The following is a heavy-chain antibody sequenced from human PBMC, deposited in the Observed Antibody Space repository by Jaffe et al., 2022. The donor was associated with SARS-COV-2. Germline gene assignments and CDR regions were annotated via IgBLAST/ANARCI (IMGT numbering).Heavy chain of an antibody. V-gene: IGHV1-2*06. Sequence: QVQLVQSGAEVKKPGASVKVSCKASGYTFTGYYMHWVRQAPGQGLEWMGRINPNSGGTNYAQKFQGRVTMTRDTSISTAYMELSRLRSDDTAVYYCARDSGTRGIAAARMYNWFDPWGQGTLVTVSS. J-gene: IGHJ5*02. CDR1: GYTFTGYY. D-gene: IGHD6-13*01. CDR2: INPNSGGT. CDR3: ARDSGTRGIAAARMYNWFDP.